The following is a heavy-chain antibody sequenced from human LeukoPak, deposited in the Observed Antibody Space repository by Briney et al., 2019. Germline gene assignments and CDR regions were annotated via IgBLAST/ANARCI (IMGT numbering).Heavy chain of an antibody. CDR3: ASQSEGAVAGYYFDY. V-gene: IGHV1-69*05. J-gene: IGHJ4*02. CDR2: IIPIFGTA. CDR1: GGTFSSYA. D-gene: IGHD6-19*01. Sequence: SVKVSCKASGGTFSSYAISWVRQAPGQGLEWMGRIIPIFGTANYAQKFQGGVTITTDESTSTAYMELSSLRSEDTAVYYCASQSEGAVAGYYFDYWGQGTLVTVSS.